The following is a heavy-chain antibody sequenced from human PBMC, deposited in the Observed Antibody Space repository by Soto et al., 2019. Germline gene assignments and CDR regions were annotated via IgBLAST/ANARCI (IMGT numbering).Heavy chain of an antibody. J-gene: IGHJ5*02. CDR2: IIPILGIA. V-gene: IGHV1-69*02. CDR3: ARGGPYDILTGYYNWFDP. Sequence: SVKVSCKASGGTFSSYTISWVRQAPGQGLEWMGRIIPILGIANYAQKFQGRVTITADKSTSTAYMELSSLRSEDTAVYYCARGGPYDILTGYYNWFDPWGQGTLVTVS. D-gene: IGHD3-9*01. CDR1: GGTFSSYT.